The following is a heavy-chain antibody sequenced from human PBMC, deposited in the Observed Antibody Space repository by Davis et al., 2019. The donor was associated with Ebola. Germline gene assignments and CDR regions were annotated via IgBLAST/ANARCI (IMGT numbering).Heavy chain of an antibody. CDR3: AKDQRFYYDSSGYDS. CDR2: IFYSGNT. CDR1: GGSITSSSYY. D-gene: IGHD3-22*01. Sequence: MPSETLSLTCTVSGGSITSSSYYWGWIRQPPGKGLEWIGSIFYSGNTNYNPPLKSRVTIFVDTSKHHFSLKLSSVTAADTAVYYCAKDQRFYYDSSGYDSWGQGTLVTVSS. V-gene: IGHV4-39*02. J-gene: IGHJ4*02.